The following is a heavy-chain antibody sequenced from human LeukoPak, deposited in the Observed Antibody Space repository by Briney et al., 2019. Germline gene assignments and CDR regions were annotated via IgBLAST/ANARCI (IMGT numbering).Heavy chain of an antibody. J-gene: IGHJ4*02. V-gene: IGHV1-18*01. Sequence: ASVKVSCKASGYTFTSYGISWVRQAPGQGLEWMGWISAYNGNTNYAQKLQGRVTMTTDTSTSTAYMELRSLRSDDTAVYYCARARDYNDSSGYYSDWGQGTLVTVSS. CDR3: ARARDYNDSSGYYSD. CDR2: ISAYNGNT. D-gene: IGHD3-22*01. CDR1: GYTFTSYG.